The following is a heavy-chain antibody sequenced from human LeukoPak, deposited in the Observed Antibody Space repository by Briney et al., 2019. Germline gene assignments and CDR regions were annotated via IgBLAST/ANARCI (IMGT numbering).Heavy chain of an antibody. J-gene: IGHJ5*02. CDR2: VYASGST. CDR1: GGSISSGSHY. Sequence: SETLSLTCTVSGGSISSGSHYWSWIRQPAGKGLEYLGRVYASGSTNYNPSLKSRVTISVDTSKNQFSLRLSSLTAADTAIYYCARAGGYGDYINWFDPWGQGTLVTVSS. D-gene: IGHD4-17*01. CDR3: ARAGGYGDYINWFDP. V-gene: IGHV4-61*02.